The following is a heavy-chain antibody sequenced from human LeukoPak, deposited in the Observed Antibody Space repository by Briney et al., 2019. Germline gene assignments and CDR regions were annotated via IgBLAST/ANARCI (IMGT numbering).Heavy chain of an antibody. J-gene: IGHJ4*02. CDR3: ARDSAWFGELSSY. Sequence: PGGSLRLSCAASGFTVSSNYMSWVRQAPGKGLEWVSVIYSGGSTYYADSVKGRFTISRDNSKNTLYLQMNSLRAEDTAVYYCARDSAWFGELSSYWGQGTLVTVSS. CDR2: IYSGGST. D-gene: IGHD3-10*01. V-gene: IGHV3-66*01. CDR1: GFTVSSNY.